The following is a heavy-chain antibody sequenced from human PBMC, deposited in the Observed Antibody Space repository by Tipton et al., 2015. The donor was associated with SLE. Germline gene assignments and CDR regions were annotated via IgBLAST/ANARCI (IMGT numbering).Heavy chain of an antibody. CDR1: GDSISSGFYY. CDR3: AGYCTSTSCYEARGGMDV. CDR2: MFYSGST. D-gene: IGHD2-2*01. V-gene: IGHV4-31*03. J-gene: IGHJ6*02. Sequence: TLSLTCTVSGDSISSGFYYWNLIRQHPGKGLEWIGNMFYSGSTSYSPSLKSRVTISVDTSKNQFSLKLSSVTAADTAVYYCAGYCTSTSCYEARGGMDVWGQGTTVTVSS.